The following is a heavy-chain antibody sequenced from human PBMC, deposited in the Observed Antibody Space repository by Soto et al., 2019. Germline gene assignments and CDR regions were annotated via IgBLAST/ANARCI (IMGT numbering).Heavy chain of an antibody. CDR2: IYSGGST. CDR1: GFTVSSNY. V-gene: IGHV3-53*01. Sequence: GGSLRLSCAASGFTVSSNYMSWVRQAPGKGLEWVSVIYSGGSTYYADSVKGRFTISRDNSKNTLYLQMNSLRAEDTAVYYCARGGYSYGSHYYGMDVWGQGTTVTVSS. CDR3: ARGGYSYGSHYYGMDV. J-gene: IGHJ6*02. D-gene: IGHD5-18*01.